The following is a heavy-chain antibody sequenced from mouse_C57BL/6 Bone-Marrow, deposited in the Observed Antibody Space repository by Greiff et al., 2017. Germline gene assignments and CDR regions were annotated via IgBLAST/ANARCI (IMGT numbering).Heavy chain of an antibody. CDR2: ISSGSSTI. CDR1: GFTFSDYG. V-gene: IGHV5-17*01. CDR3: DREALAMDY. J-gene: IGHJ4*01. Sequence: EVQLVESGGGLVKPGGSLKLSCAASGFTFSDYGMHWVRQAPEKGLEWVAYISSGSSTISYADTVKGRFTLSRDNAKNTLFLQMTSLRSEDTAMXSCDREALAMDYWGQGTSVTVSS.